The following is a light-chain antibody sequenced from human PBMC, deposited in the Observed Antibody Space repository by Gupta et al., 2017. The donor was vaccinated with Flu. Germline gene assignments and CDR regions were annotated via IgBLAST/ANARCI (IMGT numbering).Light chain of an antibody. CDR2: DAS. V-gene: IGKV6-21*01. Sequence: PAFQAVTGKEKVMITWRASQNIGNSLNWYQQKPDQSPKLLIKDASKSCSGVPSRFSGSGSGTDFTLTINNLETEDAATYYCQQSSNLPWTFDQGTKVEIK. CDR3: QQSSNLPWT. CDR1: QNIGNS. J-gene: IGKJ1*01.